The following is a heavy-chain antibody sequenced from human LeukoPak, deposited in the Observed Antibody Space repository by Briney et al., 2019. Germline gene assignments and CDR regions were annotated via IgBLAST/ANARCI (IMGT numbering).Heavy chain of an antibody. CDR1: GYTFTVYY. CDR3: ARAPPYSGSYRFDY. CDR2: INHNSGGT. V-gene: IGHV1-2*02. J-gene: IGHJ4*02. Sequence: GASVTVSCKASGYTFTVYYMHWVRQAPGQGREWVGWINHNSGGTNYAQKFQGRVTMTRDTSISTAYMELSRLRYDDTGVYYCARAPPYSGSYRFDYWGQGTLVTVSS. D-gene: IGHD1-26*01.